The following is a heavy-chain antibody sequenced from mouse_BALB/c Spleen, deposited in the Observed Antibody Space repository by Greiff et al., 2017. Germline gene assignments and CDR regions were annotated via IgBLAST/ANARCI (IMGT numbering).Heavy chain of an antibody. J-gene: IGHJ2*01. Sequence: VKLVESGPGLVAPSQSLSITCTVSGFSLSRYSVHWVRQPPGKGLEWLGMIWGGGSTDYNSALKSRLSISKDNSKSQVFLKMNSLQTDDTAMYYCARGDDGSSRRDYFDYWGQGTTLTVSS. D-gene: IGHD1-1*01. CDR3: ARGDDGSSRRDYFDY. CDR2: IWGGGST. V-gene: IGHV2-6-4*01. CDR1: GFSLSRYS.